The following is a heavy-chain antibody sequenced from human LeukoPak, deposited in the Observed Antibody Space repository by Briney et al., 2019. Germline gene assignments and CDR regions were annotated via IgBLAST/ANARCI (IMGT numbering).Heavy chain of an antibody. CDR1: GFTFSSYA. CDR3: ARASSGTDV. Sequence: GGSLRLSCAASGFTFSSYAMSWVRQAPGKGLEWVSVIYSGGSTYYADSVKGRFTISRDNSKNTLYLQMNSLRAEDTAVYYCARASSGTDVWGQGTLVTVSS. D-gene: IGHD3-10*01. CDR2: IYSGGST. J-gene: IGHJ4*02. V-gene: IGHV3-66*01.